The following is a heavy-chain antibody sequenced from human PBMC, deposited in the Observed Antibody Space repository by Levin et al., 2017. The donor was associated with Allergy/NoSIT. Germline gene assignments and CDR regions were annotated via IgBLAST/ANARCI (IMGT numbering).Heavy chain of an antibody. CDR1: GFSFSSSW. V-gene: IGHV3-7*03. D-gene: IGHD1-26*01. J-gene: IGHJ3*02. CDR2: IKEDGSAK. Sequence: QPGGSLRLSCVVSGFSFSSSWMSWVRQAPGKGLEWVANIKEDGSAKYYVDSVKGRFTVSRDNAENSLYLQMNSLRAEDTAVYYCARDLGSGNYPDAFDIWGQGTMVTVSA. CDR3: ARDLGSGNYPDAFDI.